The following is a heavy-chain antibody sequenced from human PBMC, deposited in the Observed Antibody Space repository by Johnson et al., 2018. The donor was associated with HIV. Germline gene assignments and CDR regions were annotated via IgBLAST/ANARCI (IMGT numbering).Heavy chain of an antibody. D-gene: IGHD3-22*01. CDR1: GFTFSNYA. CDR3: ARGSYYDSSGDAFDI. J-gene: IGHJ3*02. CDR2: ISTNGGST. Sequence: EMQLVESGGGLVQPGGSLRLSCAASGFTFSNYAMHWVRQAPGKGLDYVSGISTNGGSTYYANSVKGRFTISRDNSKNTLYLQMNSLRAEDTAVYYCARGSYYDSSGDAFDIWGQGTMVTVSS. V-gene: IGHV3-64*01.